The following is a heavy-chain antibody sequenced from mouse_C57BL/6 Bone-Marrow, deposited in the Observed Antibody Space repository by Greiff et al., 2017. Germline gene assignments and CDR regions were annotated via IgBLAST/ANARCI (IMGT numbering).Heavy chain of an antibody. Sequence: EVKLVESEGGLVQPGSSMKLSCTASGFTFSDYYMAWVRQVPEKGLEWVANINYDGSSTYYLDSLKSRFIISRDNAKNILYLQMSSLKSEDTATYYCARETVVATDWYFDVWGTGTTVTVSS. CDR1: GFTFSDYY. D-gene: IGHD1-1*01. J-gene: IGHJ1*03. V-gene: IGHV5-16*01. CDR3: ARETVVATDWYFDV. CDR2: INYDGSST.